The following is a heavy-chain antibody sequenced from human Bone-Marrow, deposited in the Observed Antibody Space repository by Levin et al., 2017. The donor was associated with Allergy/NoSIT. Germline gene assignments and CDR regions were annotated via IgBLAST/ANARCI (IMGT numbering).Heavy chain of an antibody. J-gene: IGHJ6*02. CDR2: ISGGAGRT. Sequence: GESLKISCTDSRFTFNTYAMSWVRQAPGKGLEWVSAISGGAGRTHYADSVKGRFTISRDNSKNTLYLELSSLRAEDTAVYYCASFAAGSLYYGLDVWGQGTTVTVSS. V-gene: IGHV3-23*01. CDR3: ASFAAGSLYYGLDV. D-gene: IGHD6-13*01. CDR1: RFTFNTYA.